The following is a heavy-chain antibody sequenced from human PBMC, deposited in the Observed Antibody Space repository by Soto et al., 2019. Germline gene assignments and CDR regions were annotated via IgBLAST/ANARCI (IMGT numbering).Heavy chain of an antibody. Sequence: ASVKVSCKASGYTFSSFHINWVRQASGQGLEWMGWMNPNNGDTDYAQNFQARVTMTRDTSASTAYMELTSLTFEDTAIYFCARGIDEGVDYWGQGTLVTVSS. CDR3: ARGIDEGVDY. CDR2: MNPNNGDT. CDR1: GYTFSSFH. V-gene: IGHV1-8*01. D-gene: IGHD1-26*01. J-gene: IGHJ4*02.